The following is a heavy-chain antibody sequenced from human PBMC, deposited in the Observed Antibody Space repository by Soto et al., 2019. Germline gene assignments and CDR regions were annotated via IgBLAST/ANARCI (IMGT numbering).Heavy chain of an antibody. J-gene: IGHJ4*02. CDR3: TRGGDAYKNGH. V-gene: IGHV4-59*01. Sequence: SETLSLTCTVSGGSISNYYWNWIRQSPGKGLEWIGYIYSSGRTHYNTSLKNRVTISIDTSKNQVSLKVNSVTAADTAVYYCTRGGDAYKNGHWGQGTLVTISS. CDR2: IYSSGRT. CDR1: GGSISNYY. D-gene: IGHD2-21*01.